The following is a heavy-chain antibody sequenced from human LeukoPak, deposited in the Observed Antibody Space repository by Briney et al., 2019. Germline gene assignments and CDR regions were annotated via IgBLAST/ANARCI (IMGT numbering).Heavy chain of an antibody. V-gene: IGHV4-38-2*02. J-gene: IGHJ4*02. CDR2: LYHSGNS. CDR1: GYSISSGYY. Sequence: PSETLSLTCTVSGYSISSGYYWSWIRQPPGKGLEWIGSLYHSGNSYYNPSLKSRATISVDTSKNHFSLKLRSVTAADTAVYYCARAETYSSDWYDPFFDYWGQGTLVTVSS. D-gene: IGHD6-19*01. CDR3: ARAETYSSDWYDPFFDY.